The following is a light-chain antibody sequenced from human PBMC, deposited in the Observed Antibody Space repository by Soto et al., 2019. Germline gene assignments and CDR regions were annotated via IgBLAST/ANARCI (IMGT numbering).Light chain of an antibody. J-gene: IGKJ2*01. CDR3: QQYHNWPPKYT. Sequence: EIVMTQSPASLSVSPGDGATLSCRASQTVASNLAWYQQKPGQGPRLLIHGASTRAAGVPARFSGSGSGTDFTLTISSLQSEDIAVYYCQQYHNWPPKYTFGQGTKLQIK. CDR1: QTVASN. V-gene: IGKV3-15*01. CDR2: GAS.